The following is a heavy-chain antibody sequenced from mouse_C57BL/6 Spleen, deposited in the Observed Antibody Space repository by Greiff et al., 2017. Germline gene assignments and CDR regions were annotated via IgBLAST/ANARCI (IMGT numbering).Heavy chain of an antibody. CDR1: GYTFTSYW. D-gene: IGHD1-1*01. V-gene: IGHV1-72*01. CDR2: IDPNSGGT. Sequence: QVQLQQPGAELVKPGASVKLSCKASGYTFTSYWMHWVKQRPGRGLEWIGRIDPNSGGTKYNEKFKGKATLTVDKPSSTAYMQLSSLTSEDSAVDYGARGPYNDGSSPYYYARDYWGQGTSVTVSS. J-gene: IGHJ4*01. CDR3: ARGPYNDGSSPYYYARDY.